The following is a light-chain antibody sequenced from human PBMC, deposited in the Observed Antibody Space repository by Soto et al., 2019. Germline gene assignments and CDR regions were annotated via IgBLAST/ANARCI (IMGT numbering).Light chain of an antibody. J-gene: IGLJ3*02. CDR1: RSNIGNNA. V-gene: IGLV1-44*01. CDR2: NNN. CDR3: ATWHDSLNAPGV. Sequence: QSVLTQPPSASGTPGQRVTISCSGSRSNIGNNAVTWYQQFPGTAPKLLIYNNNQRPSGVPDRFSGSKSGTSASLAISGLQSEDQADYYCATWHDSLNAPGVFGGGTNLTLL.